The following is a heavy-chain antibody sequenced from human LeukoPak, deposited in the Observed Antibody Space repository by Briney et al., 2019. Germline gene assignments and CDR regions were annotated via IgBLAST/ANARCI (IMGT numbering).Heavy chain of an antibody. V-gene: IGHV3-30*04. J-gene: IGHJ5*02. CDR3: ARGGSLLRGMRSWFDP. CDR1: GIIFSNNA. CDR2: ISFDGSTK. D-gene: IGHD3-10*01. Sequence: PGGSLRLSCEASGIIFSNNAMHWVRQAPGKGLEWVAAISFDGSTKYYGDSVKGRFTISRDNSNNALSLQMNSLRVEDTAVYYCARGGSLLRGMRSWFDPWGQGTLVTVSS.